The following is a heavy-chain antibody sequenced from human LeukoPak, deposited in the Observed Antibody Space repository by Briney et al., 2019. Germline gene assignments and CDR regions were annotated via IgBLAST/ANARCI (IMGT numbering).Heavy chain of an antibody. D-gene: IGHD2-21*02. CDR1: GGSLSFYY. V-gene: IGHV4-59*01. CDR3: ARSSYCGGDCYSNAFDI. J-gene: IGHJ3*02. Sequence: SETLSLTCGVYGGSLSFYYWSWIRHSPGKGLEWIGYIYYSGSTNYNPSLKSRVTISVDTSKNQFSLKLSSVTAADTAVYYCARSSYCGGDCYSNAFDIWGQGTMVTVSS. CDR2: IYYSGST.